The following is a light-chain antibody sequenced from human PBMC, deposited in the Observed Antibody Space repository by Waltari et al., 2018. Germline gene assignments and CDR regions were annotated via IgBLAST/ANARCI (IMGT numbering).Light chain of an antibody. V-gene: IGKV1-5*03. J-gene: IGKJ1*01. CDR2: KTS. Sequence: DIQMTQSPSTLSASVGDRVTITCRASQNISPWLAWYQQKPGKAPKLLNYKTSILENGVPSRFGGSGSGTAFTLTIRSLQPDDSAIYYCQHYSGYSWTFGQGTKVEIK. CDR3: QHYSGYSWT. CDR1: QNISPW.